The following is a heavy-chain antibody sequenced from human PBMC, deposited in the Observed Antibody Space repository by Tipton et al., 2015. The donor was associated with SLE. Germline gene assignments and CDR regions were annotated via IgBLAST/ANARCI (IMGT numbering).Heavy chain of an antibody. D-gene: IGHD4-11*01. J-gene: IGHJ4*02. V-gene: IGHV3-30*02. Sequence: SLRLSCAASGFIFSSYGMHWFRQAPGKGLAWVAFIRYDGSDKHYADAVKGRFTISRDNSKNTLYLQMNSLRAEDTAVYYCAKDSTTVTTSGDYWGQGTLVIVSS. CDR2: IRYDGSDK. CDR3: AKDSTTVTTSGDY. CDR1: GFIFSSYG.